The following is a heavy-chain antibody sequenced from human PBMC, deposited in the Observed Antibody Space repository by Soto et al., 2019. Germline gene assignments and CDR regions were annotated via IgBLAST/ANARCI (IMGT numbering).Heavy chain of an antibody. J-gene: IGHJ4*02. CDR2: IKSKTDGGTT. Sequence: GGSLRLSCAASGFTFSNAWMSWVRQAPGKGLEWVGRIKSKTDGGTTDYAAPAKGRFTISRDDSKNTLYLQMNSLKTEDAAVYYCTTGGYGETPFDYWGQGTLVTVSS. D-gene: IGHD4-17*01. CDR3: TTGGYGETPFDY. V-gene: IGHV3-15*01. CDR1: GFTFSNAW.